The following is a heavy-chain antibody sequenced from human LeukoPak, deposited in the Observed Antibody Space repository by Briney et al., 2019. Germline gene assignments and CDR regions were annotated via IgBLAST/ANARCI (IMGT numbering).Heavy chain of an antibody. D-gene: IGHD1-26*01. J-gene: IGHJ4*02. CDR1: GFTVSSNY. Sequence: GGSLRLSCAASGFTVSSNYMTWVRQAPGKGLDWVSVIYSGGSTYYADSVKGRFTISRDNSKNTLFLQMNSLRPEDTAVYYCARGASGTYYFGYWGRGALVTVSS. CDR3: ARGASGTYYFGY. CDR2: IYSGGST. V-gene: IGHV3-66*02.